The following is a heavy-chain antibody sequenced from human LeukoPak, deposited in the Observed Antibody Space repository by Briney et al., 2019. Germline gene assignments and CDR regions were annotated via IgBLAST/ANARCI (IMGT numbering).Heavy chain of an antibody. Sequence: GGSLRLSCAASGFTVSSNYMSWVRQAPGKGLEWVAVIWYDGSNKYYADSVKGRFTISRDNSKNTLYLQMNSLRAEDTAVYYCAMSVEMPPIPSFDYWGQGTLVTVSS. CDR3: AMSVEMPPIPSFDY. J-gene: IGHJ4*02. D-gene: IGHD5-24*01. CDR2: IWYDGSNK. V-gene: IGHV3-33*08. CDR1: GFTVSSNY.